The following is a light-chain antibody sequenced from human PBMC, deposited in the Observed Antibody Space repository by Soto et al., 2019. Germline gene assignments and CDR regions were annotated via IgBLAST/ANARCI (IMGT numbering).Light chain of an antibody. Sequence: QSALTQPASVSGSPGQSITISCTGTNSDIGGYNYVSWYQQHPGKVPKLTIYEVSYRPAGISNRFSGSKSGNTASLTISGVQAEDEADYYCSSYTSSSTLVFGGGTKVTVL. J-gene: IGLJ3*02. CDR3: SSYTSSSTLV. CDR1: NSDIGGYNY. CDR2: EVS. V-gene: IGLV2-14*01.